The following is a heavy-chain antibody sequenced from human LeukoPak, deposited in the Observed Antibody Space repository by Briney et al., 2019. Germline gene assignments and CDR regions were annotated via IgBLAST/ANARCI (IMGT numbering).Heavy chain of an antibody. CDR2: IYPGDSDT. V-gene: IGHV5-51*01. J-gene: IGHJ4*02. Sequence: GESLQISCKGSGYSFTRYWIGWVRQVPGKGLEWMGIIYPGDSDTRYSPSFQGQVTISADKSISTAYLQWSSLKASDTAMYYCARHDTVTFDYWGQGTLVTVSS. D-gene: IGHD4-11*01. CDR1: GYSFTRYW. CDR3: ARHDTVTFDY.